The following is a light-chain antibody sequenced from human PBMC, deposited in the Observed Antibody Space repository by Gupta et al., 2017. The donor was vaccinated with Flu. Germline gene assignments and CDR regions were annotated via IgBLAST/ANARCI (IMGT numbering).Light chain of an antibody. V-gene: IGKV1-39*01. CDR3: QQGYTTPPQT. Sequence: SSLSASVGDRVTITCRASQYISNYLNWYQQKPGKAPEVRIYTASSLPSGVPSRFSGSGSGTVSTLTINSVQPEDFATYDCQQGYTTPPQTFGQGTKVEVK. CDR2: TAS. J-gene: IGKJ1*01. CDR1: QYISNY.